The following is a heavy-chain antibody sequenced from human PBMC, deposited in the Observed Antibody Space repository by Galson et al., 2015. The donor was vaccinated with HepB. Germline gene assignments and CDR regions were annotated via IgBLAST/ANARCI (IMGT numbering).Heavy chain of an antibody. D-gene: IGHD5-24*01. J-gene: IGHJ3*02. Sequence: TLSLTCAVYGGSFSGYYWSWIRQPPGKGLEWIGEINHSGSTNYNPSLKSRVTISVDTSKNQISLKLRSVTAADTAVYYCARARWLQLNSVAFDIWGQGTMVTVSS. CDR2: INHSGST. CDR1: GGSFSGYY. V-gene: IGHV4-34*01. CDR3: ARARWLQLNSVAFDI.